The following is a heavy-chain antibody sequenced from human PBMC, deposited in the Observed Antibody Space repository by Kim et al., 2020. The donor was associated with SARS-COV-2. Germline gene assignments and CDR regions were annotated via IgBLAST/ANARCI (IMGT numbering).Heavy chain of an antibody. Sequence: NPPLTSQVTISIDPSTNQFSLRLTSVTAADTAVYYCARRAGGFGEGQFDYWGQGTLVTVSS. J-gene: IGHJ4*02. D-gene: IGHD3-10*01. V-gene: IGHV4-4*09. CDR3: ARRAGGFGEGQFDY.